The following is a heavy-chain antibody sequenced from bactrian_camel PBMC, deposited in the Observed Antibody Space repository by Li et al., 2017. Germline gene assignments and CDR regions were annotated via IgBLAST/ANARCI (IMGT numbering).Heavy chain of an antibody. D-gene: IGHD6*01. J-gene: IGHJ4*01. Sequence: QLVESGGGSVQTGGSLTLSCAAFGATNNYCMGWFRQSPGKQREGVAIIKGDSDTTYAEFVKERFTVSKDSAKNTLYLQMNNLKVEGTAMYYCAADGVNLQLARGYNYWGQGTQVTVS. CDR3: AADGVNLQLARGYNY. CDR1: GATNNYC. V-gene: IGHV3S63*01. CDR2: IIKGDSDT.